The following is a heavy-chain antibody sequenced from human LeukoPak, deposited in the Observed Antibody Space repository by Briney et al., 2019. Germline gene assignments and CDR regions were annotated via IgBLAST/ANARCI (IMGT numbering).Heavy chain of an antibody. Sequence: LSLTCTVSGGSISSYYWSWIRQPPGKGLEWVGYIYYSGSTNYNPSLKSRVTISVDTSKNQFSLKLSSVTAADTAVYYCARVWHYDFWSGYYFDYWGQGTLVTVSS. CDR3: ARVWHYDFWSGYYFDY. D-gene: IGHD3-3*01. J-gene: IGHJ4*02. CDR2: IYYSGST. V-gene: IGHV4-59*01. CDR1: GGSISSYY.